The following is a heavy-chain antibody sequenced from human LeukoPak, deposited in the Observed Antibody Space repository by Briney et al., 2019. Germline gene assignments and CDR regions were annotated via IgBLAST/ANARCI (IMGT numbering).Heavy chain of an antibody. V-gene: IGHV3-21*01. CDR3: ARSRPGISVSGTEACDY. Sequence: GGSLRLSCAASGFTFSSYAMSWVRQAPGRGLEWVSSITSTGSYIYYADSVKGRFTISRDNAKNSLYLHMNSLRAEDTAVYYCARSRPGISVSGTEACDYWGQGTLVTVSS. CDR1: GFTFSSYA. J-gene: IGHJ4*02. D-gene: IGHD6-19*01. CDR2: ITSTGSYI.